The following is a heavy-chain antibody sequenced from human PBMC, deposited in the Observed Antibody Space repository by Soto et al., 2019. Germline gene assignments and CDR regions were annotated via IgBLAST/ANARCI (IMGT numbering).Heavy chain of an antibody. J-gene: IGHJ4*02. Sequence: QVQLVQSVAEVTKPGSSVKVSCKASGGTFSSYTISWVRHAPGQGLEWLGRIIPILGLANYAQKFQGRVTITADKSTSKAYMELSSLRSEDTAVYYCALGCTSGVCYPLVGDYWGQGNLVTVSS. V-gene: IGHV1-69*02. CDR3: ALGCTSGVCYPLVGDY. CDR1: GGTFSSYT. CDR2: IIPILGLA. D-gene: IGHD2-8*01.